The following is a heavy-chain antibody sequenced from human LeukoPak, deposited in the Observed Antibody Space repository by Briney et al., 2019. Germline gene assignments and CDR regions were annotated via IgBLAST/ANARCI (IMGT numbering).Heavy chain of an antibody. D-gene: IGHD3-16*02. CDR3: AIVPAFMDLRLGELSPPPHY. J-gene: IGHJ4*02. Sequence: ASVKVSCKASGYTFTSYGISWVRQAPGQGLEWMGWISAYNGNTNYAQKLQGRVTMTTDTSTSTAYMELRSLRSDDTAVYYCAIVPAFMDLRLGELSPPPHYWGQGTLVTVSS. V-gene: IGHV1-18*01. CDR2: ISAYNGNT. CDR1: GYTFTSYG.